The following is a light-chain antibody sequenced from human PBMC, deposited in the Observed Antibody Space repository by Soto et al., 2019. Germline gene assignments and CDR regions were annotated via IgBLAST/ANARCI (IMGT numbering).Light chain of an antibody. CDR1: QFISTY. CDR2: AAS. V-gene: IGKV1-39*01. CDR3: QRTYSPPRT. J-gene: IGKJ2*01. Sequence: DIQMTQSPSSLSASVGDRVTITCRTSQFISTYLHWYQQKPGKAPNLLIYAASKLHSGVPSRFSGSGSGTDFTLIISSLRPEDFASYYCQRTYSPPRTFGQGTKLEI.